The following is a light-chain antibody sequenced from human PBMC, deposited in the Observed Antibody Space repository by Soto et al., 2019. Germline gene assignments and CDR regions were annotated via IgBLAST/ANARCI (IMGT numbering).Light chain of an antibody. V-gene: IGKV1-5*01. CDR3: QQYNSYSGT. CDR1: QSISSW. CDR2: DAS. Sequence: DIQMTQSPSTLSASVGDRVTITCRASQSISSWLAWYQQKPGKAPKLLIYDASSLESGVPSRFSGSGSGTEFTFTISSLQPDDFATYYCQQYNSYSGTFGPGTKVDIK. J-gene: IGKJ3*01.